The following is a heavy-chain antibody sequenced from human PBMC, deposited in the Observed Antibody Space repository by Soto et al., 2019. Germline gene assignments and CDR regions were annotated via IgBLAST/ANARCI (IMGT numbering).Heavy chain of an antibody. D-gene: IGHD6-13*01. Sequence: QVQLVESGGGVVQPGRSLRLSCAASGFTFSSYGMHWVRQAPGKGLEWVAVIWYDGSNKYYADSVKGRVTISRDNSKNPLYLQMNSLRAEETAVYYCARDRVLGGGQLLLRPAYWGQGTLVTVSS. V-gene: IGHV3-33*01. CDR2: IWYDGSNK. J-gene: IGHJ4*02. CDR3: ARDRVLGGGQLLLRPAY. CDR1: GFTFSSYG.